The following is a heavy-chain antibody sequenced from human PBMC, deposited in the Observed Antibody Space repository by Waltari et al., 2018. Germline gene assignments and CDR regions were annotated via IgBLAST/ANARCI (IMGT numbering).Heavy chain of an antibody. V-gene: IGHV4-61*02. J-gene: IGHJ4*02. CDR1: GGSVNGPFYH. CDR2: IYGSGAT. D-gene: IGHD3-10*01. CDR3: ARDVPDGSGSYYLAY. Sequence: QVPLQESGPGLVKPSQTLSLTCTVSGGSVNGPFYHWGWIRQPAGKGLEWLGRIYGSGATNYNPSLKSRLSISVDTSNNQFSLRLTSVTAADSAMYYCARDVPDGSGSYYLAYWGQGALVTVSS.